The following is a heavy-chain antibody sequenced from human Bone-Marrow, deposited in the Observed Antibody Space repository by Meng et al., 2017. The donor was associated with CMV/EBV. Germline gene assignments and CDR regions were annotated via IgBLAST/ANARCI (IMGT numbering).Heavy chain of an antibody. J-gene: IGHJ4*02. CDR3: AREERWLQPDY. CDR2: INSDGSST. CDR1: RFTFSNYY. Sequence: GESLKISCAASRFTFSNYYMHWVRQAPGKGLVWVSRINSDGSSTTYADSVKGRFTISRDNAKNTLYLQMNSLRAEDTAVYYCAREERWLQPDYWGQGTRVTVYS. D-gene: IGHD5-24*01. V-gene: IGHV3-74*01.